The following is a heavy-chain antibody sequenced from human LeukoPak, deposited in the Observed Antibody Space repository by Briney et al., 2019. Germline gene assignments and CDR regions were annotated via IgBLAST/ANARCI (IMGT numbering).Heavy chain of an antibody. D-gene: IGHD3-10*01. CDR2: IYYSGST. J-gene: IGHJ5*02. CDR1: GGSISSYY. Sequence: RSETLSLTCTVSGGSISSYYWCWIRQPAGKGLEWIGSIYYSGSTYYNPSLKSRVTISVDTSKNQFSLKLSSVTAADTAVYYCAVGPDYYGSGRLRNWFDPWGQGTLVTVSS. V-gene: IGHV4-59*05. CDR3: AVGPDYYGSGRLRNWFDP.